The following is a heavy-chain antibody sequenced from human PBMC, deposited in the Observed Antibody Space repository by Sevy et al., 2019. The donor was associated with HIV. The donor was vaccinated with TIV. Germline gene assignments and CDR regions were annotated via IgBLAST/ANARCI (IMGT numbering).Heavy chain of an antibody. CDR1: GFTFDDYA. CDR2: ISWNSGSI. V-gene: IGHV3-9*01. Sequence: GGSLRLSCAASGFTFDDYAMHWVRQAPGKGLEWVSGISWNSGSIGYADSVKGRFTISRDNAKKSLYLQMNSLRAEATALYYCAKDRSYGGNSFDYWGQGTLVTVSS. CDR3: AKDRSYGGNSFDY. D-gene: IGHD2-15*01. J-gene: IGHJ4*02.